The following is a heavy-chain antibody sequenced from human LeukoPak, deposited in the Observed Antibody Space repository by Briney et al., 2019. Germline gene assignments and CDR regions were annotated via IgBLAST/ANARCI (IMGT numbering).Heavy chain of an antibody. CDR3: AKAEGYDILTGLDY. J-gene: IGHJ4*02. CDR2: IKEDGSDI. D-gene: IGHD3-9*01. V-gene: IGHV3-7*05. Sequence: AGGSLRLSCAASGFTFTSYSMTWVRQAPGRGLEWVARIKEDGSDINYVDSVKGRFILSRDNAKNSVYLQMNSLRAEDTAVYYCAKAEGYDILTGLDYWGQGTLVTVSS. CDR1: GFTFTSYS.